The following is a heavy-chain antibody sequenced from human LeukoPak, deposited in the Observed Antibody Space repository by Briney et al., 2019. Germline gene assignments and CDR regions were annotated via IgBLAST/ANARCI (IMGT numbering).Heavy chain of an antibody. D-gene: IGHD3-3*01. CDR1: GGTFSSYA. Sequence: SVKVSCKASGGTFSSYAISWVRQAPGQGLEWMGGIIPIFGTANYAQKFQGRVTITADESTSTAYMELSSLRSEDTAVYYCAFSSGWSGYSRYYYYMDVWGKGTTVTVSS. CDR2: IIPIFGTA. V-gene: IGHV1-69*01. CDR3: AFSSGWSGYSRYYYYMDV. J-gene: IGHJ6*03.